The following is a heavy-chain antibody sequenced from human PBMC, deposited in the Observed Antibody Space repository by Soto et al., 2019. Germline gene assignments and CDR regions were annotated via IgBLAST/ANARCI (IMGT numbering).Heavy chain of an antibody. Sequence: QVQLQESGPGLVKPSETLSLTCTVSGGSIKHYYWSWIRQPPGKGLEWIGYVSSSGNTNYNPPLKSPVTISINTSTSQFSLKLSSVTAADTAVYYCARGGGPVIEFANYDYWGQGNLVTVSS. CDR1: GGSIKHYY. D-gene: IGHD2-8*01. J-gene: IGHJ4*02. V-gene: IGHV4-59*01. CDR3: ARGGGPVIEFANYDY. CDR2: VSSSGNT.